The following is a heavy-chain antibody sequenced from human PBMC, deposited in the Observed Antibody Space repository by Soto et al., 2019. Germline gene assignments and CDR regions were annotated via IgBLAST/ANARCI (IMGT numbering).Heavy chain of an antibody. Sequence: GESLKISCKASGYSFTNYWIGWVRQMPGKGLEWMGIIYPGDSDTRYSPSFQGRVTISADKSINTAYLQWSSLKASDTAIYYCARLTVITGIDFWGQGTLVTVS. J-gene: IGHJ4*02. V-gene: IGHV5-51*01. CDR1: GYSFTNYW. CDR3: ARLTVITGIDF. D-gene: IGHD4-4*01. CDR2: IYPGDSDT.